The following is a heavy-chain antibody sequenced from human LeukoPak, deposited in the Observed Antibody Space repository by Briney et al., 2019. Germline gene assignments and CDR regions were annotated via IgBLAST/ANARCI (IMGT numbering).Heavy chain of an antibody. V-gene: IGHV7-4-1*02. Sequence: GASVTVSCKASGYTFTSYAMNWVRQAPGQGLEWMGWINTNTGNPTYAQGFTGRFVFSLDTSVSTAYLQISSLKAEDTAVYYCATPTVTTFSNMDVWGKGTTVTVSS. J-gene: IGHJ6*03. CDR1: GYTFTSYA. CDR3: ATPTVTTFSNMDV. CDR2: INTNTGNP. D-gene: IGHD4-17*01.